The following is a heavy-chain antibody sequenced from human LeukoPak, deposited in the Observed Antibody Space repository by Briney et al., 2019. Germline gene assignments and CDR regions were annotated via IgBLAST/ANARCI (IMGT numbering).Heavy chain of an antibody. J-gene: IGHJ3*02. V-gene: IGHV4-59*01. CDR1: GGSISSYY. Sequence: SQTLSLTCTVAGGSISSYYWSWIRQPPGKGLEWLGYIYYSGSTNCNPSVKSRVAMSVDTSKKQFSLKLSSLTAADTAVYYCARGGTAVIAPYAFDIWGQGTMVTVSS. CDR2: IYYSGST. D-gene: IGHD4-23*01. CDR3: ARGGTAVIAPYAFDI.